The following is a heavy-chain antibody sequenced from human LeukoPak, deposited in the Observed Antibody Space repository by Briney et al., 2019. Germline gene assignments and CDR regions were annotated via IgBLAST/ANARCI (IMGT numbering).Heavy chain of an antibody. CDR2: IIPIFGTA. D-gene: IGHD6-6*01. V-gene: IGHV1-69*05. J-gene: IGHJ5*02. CDR1: GGTFSSYA. Sequence: GASVKVSCKASGGTFSSYAISWVRQAPGQGLEWMGGIIPIFGTANYAQKFQGRVTITTDESTSTAYMELSSLRSEDTAVYYCARDGYSTSSSSAWFDPWGQGTLVTVSS. CDR3: ARDGYSTSSSSAWFDP.